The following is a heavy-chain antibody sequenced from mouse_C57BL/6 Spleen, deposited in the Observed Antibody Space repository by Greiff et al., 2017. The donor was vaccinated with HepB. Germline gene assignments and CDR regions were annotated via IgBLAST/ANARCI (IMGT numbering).Heavy chain of an antibody. CDR1: GYTFTSYW. D-gene: IGHD1-1*01. Sequence: QVQLQQPGAELVKPGASVKLSCKASGYTFTSYWMQWVKPRPGQGLEWIGEIDPSDSYTNYNQKFKGKATLTVDTSSSTAYMQLSSLTSEDSAVYYCARGSTFAYWGQGTLVTVSA. V-gene: IGHV1-50*01. CDR3: ARGSTFAY. J-gene: IGHJ3*01. CDR2: IDPSDSYT.